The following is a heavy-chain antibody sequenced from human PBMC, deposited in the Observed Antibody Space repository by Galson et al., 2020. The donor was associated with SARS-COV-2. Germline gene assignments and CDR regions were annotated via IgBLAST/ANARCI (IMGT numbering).Heavy chain of an antibody. CDR3: ARPCSKITDYAVDV. CDR2: IFPGDSDT. Sequence: GGSLRLSCKGSGYIFSNYWIGWVRQKPGKGLEWMGLIFPGDSDTRYSPPFQGQVTISDDKSSNTVYLRWTSLTASDSAMYYCARPCSKITDYAVDVWGQGTTVAVSS. J-gene: IGHJ6*02. D-gene: IGHD3-10*02. V-gene: IGHV5-51*01. CDR1: GYIFSNYW.